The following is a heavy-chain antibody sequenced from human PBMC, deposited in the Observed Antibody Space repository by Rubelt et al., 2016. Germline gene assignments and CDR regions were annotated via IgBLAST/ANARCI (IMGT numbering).Heavy chain of an antibody. CDR3: ARDRNFYDSSGYYYGPEY. CDR2: INAYNGET. V-gene: IGHV7-4-1*02. D-gene: IGHD3-22*01. Sequence: MRQAPGQAPEWMEWINAYNGETAYAQGFTGRFVFSLDSSVSTAYLQISSLEAEDSVVYYCARDRNFYDSSGYYYGPEYWGQGTLVTVSS. J-gene: IGHJ4*02.